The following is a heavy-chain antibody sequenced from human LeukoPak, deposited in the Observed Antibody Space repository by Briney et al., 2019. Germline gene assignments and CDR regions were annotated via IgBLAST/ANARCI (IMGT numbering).Heavy chain of an antibody. V-gene: IGHV3-21*01. CDR3: VRDFQEGDRLWFQEQNWGKIGI. J-gene: IGHJ3*02. CDR2: ISASSSFI. D-gene: IGHD7-27*01. CDR1: GFTFSSYN. Sequence: PGGSLRLSCAATGFTFSSYNMNWVRQAPGKGLERVTCISASSSFIYYEDSVKGRITISRDKAKNSLYLQLNSLRAEDTAVYYCVRDFQEGDRLWFQEQNWGKIGIWGQGTMVTVSS.